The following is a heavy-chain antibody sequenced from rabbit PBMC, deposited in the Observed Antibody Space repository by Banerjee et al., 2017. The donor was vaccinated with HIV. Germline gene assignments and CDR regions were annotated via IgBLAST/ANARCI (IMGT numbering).Heavy chain of an antibody. CDR1: GFSFSARYC. CDR3: ARDLAGVIGWNFNL. J-gene: IGHJ4*01. D-gene: IGHD4-1*01. V-gene: IGHV1S45*01. Sequence: QEQLEESGGGLVKPEGSLTLTCTASGFSFSARYCMSWVRQAPGKGLEWIACIAAGSSGSTYYASWAKGRFTISKTSSTTVTLQGASLTAADTATYFCARDLAGVIGWNFNLWGQGTLVTVS. CDR2: IAAGSSGST.